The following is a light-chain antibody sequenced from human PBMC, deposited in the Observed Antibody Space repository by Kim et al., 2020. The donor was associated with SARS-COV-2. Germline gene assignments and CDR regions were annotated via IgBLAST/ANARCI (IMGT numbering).Light chain of an antibody. CDR2: DVT. Sequence: GQSMTISCTGTSGDVGGYNYVSWYQQHPGKAPKLMIYDVTKRPSGVSNRFSGSKSGNTASLTISGLQAEDEADYYCSSYTSSSTLVFGGGTKLTVL. CDR1: SGDVGGYNY. CDR3: SSYTSSSTLV. J-gene: IGLJ2*01. V-gene: IGLV2-14*03.